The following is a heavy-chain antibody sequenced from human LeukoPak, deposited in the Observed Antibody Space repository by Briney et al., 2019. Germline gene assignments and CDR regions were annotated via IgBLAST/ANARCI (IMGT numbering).Heavy chain of an antibody. Sequence: GRSLSLSCAASGFTFSTYAMHWVRQAPGKGLEWVAVIWYDRTNKYYADSVKGRFTIPRDNSKNTLYLQMSSLRAEDTAVYYCARDRLTTVTTFHFDYWGQGTLVTVSS. CDR1: GFTFSTYA. D-gene: IGHD4-17*01. J-gene: IGHJ4*02. CDR2: IWYDRTNK. CDR3: ARDRLTTVTTFHFDY. V-gene: IGHV3-33*01.